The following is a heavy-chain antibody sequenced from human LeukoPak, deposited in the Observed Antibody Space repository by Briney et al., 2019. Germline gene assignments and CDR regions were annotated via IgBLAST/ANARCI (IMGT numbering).Heavy chain of an antibody. J-gene: IGHJ4*02. CDR3: AKDLGFIVGGGY. CDR2: ITDSGTT. D-gene: IGHD1-26*01. V-gene: IGHV3-23*01. CDR1: GFTFSIYG. Sequence: GGSLRLSCAASGFTFSIYGMSWVRQAPGKGLEWFSAITDSGTTYYADSVRGRFIISRDNSKNTLYLQMNSLRAEDTAVYYCAKDLGFIVGGGYWGQGTLVTVSS.